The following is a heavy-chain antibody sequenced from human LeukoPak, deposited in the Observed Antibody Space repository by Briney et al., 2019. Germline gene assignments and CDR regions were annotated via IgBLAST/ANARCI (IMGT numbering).Heavy chain of an antibody. CDR3: AWRYYYGPKVYYYYYYMDV. D-gene: IGHD3-10*01. V-gene: IGHV3-48*04. J-gene: IGHJ6*03. CDR2: ISSSGSTI. Sequence: PGGSLRLSCAASGFTFSSYSMNWVRQAPGKGLEWVSYISSSGSTIYYADSVKGRFTISRDNAKNSLYLQMNSLRAEDTAVYYCAWRYYYGPKVYYYYYYMDVWGKGTTVTISS. CDR1: GFTFSSYS.